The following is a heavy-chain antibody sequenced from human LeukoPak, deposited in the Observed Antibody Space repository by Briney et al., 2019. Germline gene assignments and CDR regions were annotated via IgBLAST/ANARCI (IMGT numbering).Heavy chain of an antibody. J-gene: IGHJ4*02. V-gene: IGHV3-23*01. D-gene: IGHD3-22*01. CDR2: ISGSGSST. CDR3: AKTRYYYDSSGYGD. Sequence: GGSLRLSCAASGFTFSSYAMNWVRQAPGKGLEWVSGISGSGSSTDYADSVKGRFTISRDNSKNTLYLQMNSLRAEDTAVYYCAKTRYYYDSSGYGDWGQGTLVTVSS. CDR1: GFTFSSYA.